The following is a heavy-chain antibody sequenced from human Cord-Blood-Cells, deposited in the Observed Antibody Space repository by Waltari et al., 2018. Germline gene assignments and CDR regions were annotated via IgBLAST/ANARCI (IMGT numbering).Heavy chain of an antibody. CDR1: GGSISSSSYY. J-gene: IGHJ5*02. CDR3: ARPESGTVDP. V-gene: IGHV4-39*01. D-gene: IGHD1-7*01. Sequence: QLQLQESGPGLVKPSETLSLTCTVSGGSISSSSYYWGWIRQPPGKGLEWIGSIYYSGSTYYNPSLKSRVTISVDTSKNQFSLKLSAVTAADTAVYYCARPESGTVDPWGQGTLVTVSS. CDR2: IYYSGST.